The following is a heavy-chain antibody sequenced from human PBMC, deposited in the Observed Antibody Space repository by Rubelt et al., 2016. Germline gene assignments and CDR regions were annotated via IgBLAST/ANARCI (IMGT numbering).Heavy chain of an antibody. V-gene: IGHV3-7*01. CDR3: ARDQWNSGSNFYLDY. J-gene: IGHJ4*02. Sequence: EVQLVESGGGLVQPGGSLRLSCAASGFTFSSYWMSWVRQAPWKGLEWVASIKEDGSEKKYVDSVKGRFVISRDNAKNSVHLQRNSLSPEDTAVDYCARDQWNSGSNFYLDYWGQGTLVTVSS. CDR2: IKEDGSEK. CDR1: GFTFSSYW. D-gene: IGHD3-22*01.